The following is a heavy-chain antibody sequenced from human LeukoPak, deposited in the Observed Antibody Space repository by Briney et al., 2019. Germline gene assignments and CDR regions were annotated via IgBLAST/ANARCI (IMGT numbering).Heavy chain of an antibody. D-gene: IGHD6-19*01. J-gene: IGHJ6*03. CDR2: IYHSGST. CDR3: AREGIAVAGSYYYYYYMTS. V-gene: IGHV4-38-2*02. CDR1: GYSISSGYY. Sequence: SETLSLTCTVSGYSISSGYYWGWIRQPPGKGLEWIGSIYHSGSTYYNPSLKSRVTISVDTSKNQFSLKLSSVTAADTAVYYCAREGIAVAGSYYYYYYMTSGAKGPRSPSP.